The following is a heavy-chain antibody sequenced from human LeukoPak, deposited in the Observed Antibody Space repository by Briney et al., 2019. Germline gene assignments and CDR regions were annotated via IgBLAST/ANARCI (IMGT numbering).Heavy chain of an antibody. J-gene: IGHJ4*02. CDR1: GGTFSSYA. Sequence: SVKVSCKASGGTFSSYAISWVRQAPGQGLEWMGRIIPIFGTANYAQKFQGRVTITTDESTSTAYMGLSSLRSEETTVYYCARGGSSGFDYWGQGTLVTVSS. V-gene: IGHV1-69*05. D-gene: IGHD3-22*01. CDR2: IIPIFGTA. CDR3: ARGGSSGFDY.